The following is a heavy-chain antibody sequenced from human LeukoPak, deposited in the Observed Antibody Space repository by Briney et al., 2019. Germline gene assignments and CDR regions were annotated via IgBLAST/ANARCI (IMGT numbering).Heavy chain of an antibody. V-gene: IGHV1-8*03. Sequence: ASVKVSCKASGYTFTSYDINWVRQATGQGLEWMGWMNPNSGNTGYAQKFQGRVTITRNTSISTAYMELSSLRSEDTAVYYCAREGKEHDMAAAGIKPDYYYYYMDVWGKGTTVTVSS. J-gene: IGHJ6*03. CDR2: MNPNSGNT. CDR1: GYTFTSYD. D-gene: IGHD6-13*01. CDR3: AREGKEHDMAAAGIKPDYYYYYMDV.